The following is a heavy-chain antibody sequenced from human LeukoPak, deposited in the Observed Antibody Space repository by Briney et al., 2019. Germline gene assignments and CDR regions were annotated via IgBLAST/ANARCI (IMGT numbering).Heavy chain of an antibody. V-gene: IGHV3-21*01. CDR3: ARAMGVYYYDSSGYYSDKYFQH. CDR1: GFTXSSYS. J-gene: IGHJ1*01. D-gene: IGHD3-22*01. CDR2: ISSSSSYI. Sequence: SGFTXSSYSMNWVRQAPGKGLEWVSSISSSSSYIYYADSVKGRFTISRDNAKNSLYLQMNSLRAEDTAVYYCARAMGVYYYDSSGYYSDKYFQHWGQGTLVTVSS.